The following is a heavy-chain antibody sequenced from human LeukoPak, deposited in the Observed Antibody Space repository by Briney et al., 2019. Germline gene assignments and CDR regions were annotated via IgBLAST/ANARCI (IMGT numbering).Heavy chain of an antibody. J-gene: IGHJ4*02. V-gene: IGHV3-23*01. Sequence: QPGGSLRLSCEASGFTFGSHAMYWVRQAPGKGLEWVAGIFGSGGSPHYAGSVKGRLTISRDNSRNTMYLQINSLRAEDTAVYYCGKTTVGYSSGQKPAWPVDYWGQGTLVTVSS. CDR1: GFTFGSHA. D-gene: IGHD5-18*01. CDR3: GKTTVGYSSGQKPAWPVDY. CDR2: IFGSGGSP.